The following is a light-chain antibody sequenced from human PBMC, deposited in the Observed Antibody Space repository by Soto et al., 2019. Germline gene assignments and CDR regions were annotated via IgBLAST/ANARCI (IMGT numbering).Light chain of an antibody. J-gene: IGLJ2*01. CDR2: DNN. CDR1: SSNIGNNY. V-gene: IGLV1-51*01. CDR3: GTWDSSLSAVV. Sequence: QSVLTQPPSVSAAPGQKVTLSCSGSSSNIGNNYVSWYQQFPGTAPKLLIYDNNKRPSGIPDRFSGSKSGTSATLDITGLQTGDEADYYCGTWDSSLSAVVFGGGTKLTVL.